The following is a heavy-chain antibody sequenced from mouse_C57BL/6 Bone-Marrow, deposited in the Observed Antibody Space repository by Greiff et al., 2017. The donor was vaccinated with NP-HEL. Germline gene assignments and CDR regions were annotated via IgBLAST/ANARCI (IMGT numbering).Heavy chain of an antibody. CDR3: AITVVAPYWYFDV. CDR2: IWSGGST. J-gene: IGHJ1*03. V-gene: IGHV2-2*01. Sequence: QVQLKESGPGLVQPSQSLSITCTVSGFSLTSYGVHWVRQSPGKGLEWLGVIWSGGSTDYNAAFISRLSISKDNSKSPVFFKMNILQADDTAIYYCAITVVAPYWYFDVWGTGTTVTVSS. D-gene: IGHD1-1*01. CDR1: GFSLTSYG.